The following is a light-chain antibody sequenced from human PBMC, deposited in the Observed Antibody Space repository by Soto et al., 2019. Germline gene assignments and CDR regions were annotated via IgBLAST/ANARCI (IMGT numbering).Light chain of an antibody. V-gene: IGKV1-5*01. CDR3: QQYNGYSRT. CDR1: QSVGSW. Sequence: DIQMTQSPSTLSASVGAKVPITCRASQSVGSWLAWYQQKPGKAPYLLISDVSSLERGVPSRFSGSGSGTEFTLTISSMQPDDFATFYCQQYNGYSRTFGQGTKVDIK. J-gene: IGKJ1*01. CDR2: DVS.